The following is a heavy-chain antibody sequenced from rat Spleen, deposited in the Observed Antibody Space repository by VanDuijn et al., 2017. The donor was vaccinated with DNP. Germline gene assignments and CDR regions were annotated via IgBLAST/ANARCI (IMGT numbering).Heavy chain of an antibody. CDR1: GYSITSNY. J-gene: IGHJ2*01. CDR2: ISYSGNT. D-gene: IGHD1-7*01. Sequence: EVQLQESGSGLVKPSQSLSLTCSVTGYSITSNYWGWIRKFPGNKMEYIGHISYSGNTNYNPSLKSRISITRDTSKNHFFLHLNSVTTADTATYYCARWTRYFDYWGQGVMVTVSS. CDR3: ARWTRYFDY. V-gene: IGHV3-1*01.